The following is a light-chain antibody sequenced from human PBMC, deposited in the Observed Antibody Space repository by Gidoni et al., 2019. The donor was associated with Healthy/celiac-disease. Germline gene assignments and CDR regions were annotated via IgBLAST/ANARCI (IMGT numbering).Light chain of an antibody. CDR1: KSISSY. CDR3: QRSYSALLT. V-gene: IGKV1-39*01. J-gene: IGKJ4*01. CDR2: AAS. Sequence: DIQMTQSPSSLSASVGDRVTITCRASKSISSYLNWYQQKPGKAPKLLIYAASSLHSGVPSRFSGRGSGTDFPLTISSLQPEDFSTFYCQRSYSALLTFGRGTKVEIK.